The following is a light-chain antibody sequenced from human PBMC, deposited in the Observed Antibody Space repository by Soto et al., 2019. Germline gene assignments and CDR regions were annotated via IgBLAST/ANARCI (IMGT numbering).Light chain of an antibody. CDR1: NSNIGAGYD. CDR3: QPYDSSLSGWV. J-gene: IGLJ3*02. V-gene: IGLV1-40*01. Sequence: QSVLTQPPSVSGAPGQRVTISCTGYNSNIGAGYDVHWYQQLPGTAPKLLIYGNSNRPSGVPDRFSASKSGTSASLAITGLQAEDEADYSCQPYDSSLSGWVFGGGTKLTVL. CDR2: GNS.